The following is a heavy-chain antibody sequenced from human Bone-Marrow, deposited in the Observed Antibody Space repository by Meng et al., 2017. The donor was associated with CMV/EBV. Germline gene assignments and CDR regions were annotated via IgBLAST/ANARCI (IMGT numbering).Heavy chain of an antibody. J-gene: IGHJ6*02. CDR2: ISAYNGNT. Sequence: ASVKVSCKASGYTFTSYGISWVRQAPGQGLEWMGWISAYNGNTNYAQKLQGRVTMTTDTSTSTAYMELSSLRSEDTAVYYCATAAGTYYYYYGMDVWGQGNTVTVSS. CDR1: GYTFTSYG. CDR3: ATAAGTYYYYYGMDV. V-gene: IGHV1-18*01. D-gene: IGHD6-13*01.